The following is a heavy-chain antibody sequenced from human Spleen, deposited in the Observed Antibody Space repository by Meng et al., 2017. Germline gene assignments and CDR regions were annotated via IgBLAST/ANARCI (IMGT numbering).Heavy chain of an antibody. J-gene: IGHJ4*02. CDR2: INHSGST. CDR3: ARGPRRGYCSGGSCYFDY. D-gene: IGHD2-15*01. Sequence: QAPLLRRVPGLFKPSATRPPTRPVYGGSFSGCYWSWIRQPPGKGLEWIGEINHSGSTNYNPALKSRVTISVDTSKNQFSLKLSSVTAADTAVYYCARGPRRGYCSGGSCYFDYWGQGTLVTVSS. CDR1: GGSFSGCY. V-gene: IGHV4-34*01.